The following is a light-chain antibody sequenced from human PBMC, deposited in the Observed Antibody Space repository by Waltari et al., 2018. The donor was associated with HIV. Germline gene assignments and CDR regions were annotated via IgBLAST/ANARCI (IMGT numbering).Light chain of an antibody. CDR3: GTWDSTLNAGV. V-gene: IGLV1-51*01. J-gene: IGLJ3*02. CDR2: DNH. CDR1: SSNIGRNY. Sequence: QSVLTQPPSVSAAPGQTVIISCSGSSSNIGRNYVSWYQQVPGKAPRLVIFDNHDRPLGTSDRFTGSKSGTSASLYITGLQTADEADYYCGTWDSTLNAGVFGGGTRLIVL.